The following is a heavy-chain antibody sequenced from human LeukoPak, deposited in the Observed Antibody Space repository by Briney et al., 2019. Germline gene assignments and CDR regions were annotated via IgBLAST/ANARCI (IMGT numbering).Heavy chain of an antibody. CDR3: ARGYYDFDY. Sequence: KPSETLSLTCAVYGGSFSGYYWSWIRQPPGKGLEWIGEINHSGSTNYNPSLKSRVTISVDTSKNQFSLELSSVTAADTAVYYCARGYYDFDYWGQGTLVTVSS. CDR2: INHSGST. V-gene: IGHV4-34*01. CDR1: GGSFSGYY. D-gene: IGHD1-26*01. J-gene: IGHJ4*02.